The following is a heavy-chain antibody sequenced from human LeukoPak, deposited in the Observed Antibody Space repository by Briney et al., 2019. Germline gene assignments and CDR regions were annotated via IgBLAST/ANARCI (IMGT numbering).Heavy chain of an antibody. D-gene: IGHD6-19*01. J-gene: IGHJ4*02. V-gene: IGHV3-30-3*01. CDR1: GFTFSSYA. CDR3: AKDLESRSMEQWLVNTPDY. Sequence: GGSLRLSCAASGFTFSSYAMHWVRQAPGKGLEWVAVISYDGSNKYYADSVKGRFTISRDNSKNTLYLQMNSLRAEDTAVYYCAKDLESRSMEQWLVNTPDYWGQGTLVTVSS. CDR2: ISYDGSNK.